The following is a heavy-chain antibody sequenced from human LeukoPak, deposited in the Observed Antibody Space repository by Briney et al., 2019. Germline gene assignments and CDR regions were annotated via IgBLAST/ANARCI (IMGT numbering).Heavy chain of an antibody. CDR3: ARRLKGAGNTRDPWFDP. CDR2: ISSSSSYI. Sequence: GGSLRLSCAASGFTFSSYSMNWVRQAPGKGLEWVSSISSSSSYIYYADSVKGRFTISRDNAKNSLYLQMNSLRAEDTAVYYCARRLKGAGNTRDPWFDPWGQGTLVTVSS. CDR1: GFTFSSYS. J-gene: IGHJ5*02. D-gene: IGHD5-24*01. V-gene: IGHV3-21*01.